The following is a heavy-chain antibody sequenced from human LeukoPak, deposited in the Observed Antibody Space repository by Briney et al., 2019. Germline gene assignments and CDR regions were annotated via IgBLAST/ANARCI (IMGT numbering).Heavy chain of an antibody. J-gene: IGHJ4*02. CDR3: ASQYYYGSGSYYKSTFDY. CDR2: INHSGST. D-gene: IGHD3-10*01. Sequence: SETLSLTCAVYGGSFSGYYWSWIRQPPGKGLEWIGEINHSGSTNYNPSLKSRVTISVDTSKNQFSLKLSSVTAADTAVYYCASQYYYGSGSYYKSTFDYWGQGTLVTVSS. V-gene: IGHV4-34*01. CDR1: GGSFSGYY.